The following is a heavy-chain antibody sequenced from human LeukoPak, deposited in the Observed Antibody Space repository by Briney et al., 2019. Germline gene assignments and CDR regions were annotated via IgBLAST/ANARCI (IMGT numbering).Heavy chain of an antibody. V-gene: IGHV3-33*01. CDR1: GFTFSDYG. Sequence: GGSLRLSCTASGFTFSDYGMHWVRQPPGKGLEWVAIIWYDGSDKKYEDSVKGRFTISRDNSKNTLYLQMNSLRAEDTAVYYCARGVDYYENSGTIDYWGQGTLVTVPS. CDR2: IWYDGSDK. D-gene: IGHD3-22*01. J-gene: IGHJ4*02. CDR3: ARGVDYYENSGTIDY.